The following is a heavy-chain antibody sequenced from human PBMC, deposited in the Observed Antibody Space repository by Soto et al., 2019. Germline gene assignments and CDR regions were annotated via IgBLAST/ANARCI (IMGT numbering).Heavy chain of an antibody. Sequence: QVQLVQSGAEVKKPGASVKVSCKTSGYTFTDYYIHWVRQAPGQGLEWMGWINPNSGGTSYAQSFQGGVAMTSDTSLSTVYMEMSRLRSGDTAVYYCGRELSGATMDVWGQGTTVTVSS. J-gene: IGHJ6*02. CDR3: GRELSGATMDV. CDR1: GYTFTDYY. D-gene: IGHD1-26*01. V-gene: IGHV1-2*02. CDR2: INPNSGGT.